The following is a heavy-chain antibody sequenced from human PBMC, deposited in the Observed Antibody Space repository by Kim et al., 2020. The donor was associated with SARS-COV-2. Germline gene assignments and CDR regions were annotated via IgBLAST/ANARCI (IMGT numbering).Heavy chain of an antibody. D-gene: IGHD3-3*01. J-gene: IGHJ5*02. V-gene: IGHV3-48*02. CDR2: ISSSSSTI. Sequence: GGSLRLSCAASGFTFSSYSMNWVRQAPGKGLEWVSYISSSSSTIYYADSVKGRFTISRDNAKNSLYLQMNSLRDEDTAVYYCARDKSDFWSGYSSPCWFDPWGQGTLVTVSS. CDR1: GFTFSSYS. CDR3: ARDKSDFWSGYSSPCWFDP.